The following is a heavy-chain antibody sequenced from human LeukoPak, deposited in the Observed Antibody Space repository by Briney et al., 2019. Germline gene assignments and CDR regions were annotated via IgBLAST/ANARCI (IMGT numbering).Heavy chain of an antibody. J-gene: IGHJ5*02. Sequence: SGPTLVNPTQTLTVTCSFSGFSLTSSAVGVGWIRQPPGKALEWLGIIYGSDDKRYSPSLNSRVTITKDTSKNQVVLTMTNMDPVDTATYYCAHRGGERAWFDPWGQGILVTVSS. V-gene: IGHV2-5*01. D-gene: IGHD1-1*01. CDR2: IYGSDDK. CDR3: AHRGGERAWFDP. CDR1: GFSLTSSAVG.